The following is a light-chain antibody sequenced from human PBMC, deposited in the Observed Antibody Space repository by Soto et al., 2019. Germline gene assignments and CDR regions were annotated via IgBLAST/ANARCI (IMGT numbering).Light chain of an antibody. Sequence: EIVLTQSPGTLSLSPGERATLSCRASQSVSSSYLAWYQQKPGQAPRLLIYGASSRATGIPDRFSGSGSGTDFTITIIRLEPEQFAVYYFQQYGSSPPLTFGGGTKVEIK. CDR1: QSVSSSY. CDR3: QQYGSSPPLT. CDR2: GAS. J-gene: IGKJ4*01. V-gene: IGKV3-20*01.